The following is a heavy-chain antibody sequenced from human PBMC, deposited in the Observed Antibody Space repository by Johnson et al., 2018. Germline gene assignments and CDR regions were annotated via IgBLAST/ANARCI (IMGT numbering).Heavy chain of an antibody. CDR3: AKDKEGAFDI. J-gene: IGHJ3*02. CDR2: ISYDGSNK. Sequence: QVQLVQSGGGVVQPGRSLRLSCAASGFTFSSYGMHWVRQAPGTGLEWVALISYDGSNKYYADSVKVRFTISRDNSKNTLYLQMNSLRAEDTAVYYCAKDKEGAFDIWGQETRVTVSS. CDR1: GFTFSSYG. V-gene: IGHV3-30*18.